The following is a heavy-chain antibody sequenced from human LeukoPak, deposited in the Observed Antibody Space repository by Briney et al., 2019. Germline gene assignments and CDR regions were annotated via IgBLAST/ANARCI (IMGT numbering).Heavy chain of an antibody. CDR2: ISSSSSYI. Sequence: GGSLRLSCAASGFTFSSYSMNWVRQAPGKGLEWVSSISSSSSYIYYADSVKGRFTISRDNAKNSLYLQMNSLRAEDTAVYYCATLLRGSDNLDYWGQGTLVTVSS. D-gene: IGHD2-15*01. CDR3: ATLLRGSDNLDY. V-gene: IGHV3-21*01. J-gene: IGHJ4*02. CDR1: GFTFSSYS.